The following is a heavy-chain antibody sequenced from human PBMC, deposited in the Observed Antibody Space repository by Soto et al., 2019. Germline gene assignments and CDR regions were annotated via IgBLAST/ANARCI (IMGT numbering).Heavy chain of an antibody. CDR3: ATSSYSISSHPNYSYSGMAV. D-gene: IGHD6-6*01. V-gene: IGHV1-8*01. Sequence: ASVNVSCKASGYSPTSYVIIWVRQATGRGLTRVGWMYPFRRNPDYAQKLQGRVNITRNTSTRPAYPELSSLRSDDTAVYSCATSSYSISSHPNYSYSGMAVWGQGTTVTVSS. J-gene: IGHJ6*02. CDR2: MYPFRRNP. CDR1: GYSPTSYV.